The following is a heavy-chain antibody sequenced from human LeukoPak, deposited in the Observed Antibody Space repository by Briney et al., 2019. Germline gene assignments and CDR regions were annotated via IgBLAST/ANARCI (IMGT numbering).Heavy chain of an antibody. D-gene: IGHD3-3*01. CDR2: IYPRDGST. CDR3: ARGGRITIFGVVINDSEYFQH. V-gene: IGHV1-46*01. CDR1: GYTFTNNY. J-gene: IGHJ1*01. Sequence: ASVKVSCKASGYTFTNNYLHWVRQAPGQGLEWMGMIYPRDGSTSYAQNFQGRVTVTRDTSTTTVHMELRGLRSEDTAVYYCARGGRITIFGVVINDSEYFQHWGQGTLVTVSS.